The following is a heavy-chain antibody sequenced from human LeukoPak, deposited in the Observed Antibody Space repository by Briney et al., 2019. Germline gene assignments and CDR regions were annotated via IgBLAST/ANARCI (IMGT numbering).Heavy chain of an antibody. CDR2: IIPILGIA. J-gene: IGHJ5*02. CDR3: ARDPPKSIAVADYNWFDP. D-gene: IGHD6-19*01. Sequence: ASVKVSCKASGGTFSSYAISWVRQAPGQGLEWMGRIIPILGIANYAQKFQGRVTITADKSTSTAYMELSSLRSEDTAVYYCARDPPKSIAVADYNWFDPWGQGTLVTVSS. CDR1: GGTFSSYA. V-gene: IGHV1-69*04.